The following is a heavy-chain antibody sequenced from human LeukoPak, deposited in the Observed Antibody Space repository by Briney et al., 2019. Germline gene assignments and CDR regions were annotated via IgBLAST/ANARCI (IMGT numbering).Heavy chain of an antibody. CDR2: IVSTSGYI. V-gene: IGHV3-21*06. CDR3: ARDPDPWGAAAIDY. Sequence: PGGSLRLSCAASGFTFDSYSMNWVRQAPGKGLEWVASIVSTSGYIYYPDSVKGRFTISRDNAKNSLYLQMNSLRTEDTAIYYCARDPDPWGAAAIDYWGQGTLVTVSS. D-gene: IGHD6-13*01. J-gene: IGHJ4*02. CDR1: GFTFDSYS.